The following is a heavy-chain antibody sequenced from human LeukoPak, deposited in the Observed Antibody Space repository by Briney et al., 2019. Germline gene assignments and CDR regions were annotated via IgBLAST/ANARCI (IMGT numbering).Heavy chain of an antibody. CDR2: VHYSGSS. D-gene: IGHD3-22*01. CDR1: DGSISSGDYY. J-gene: IGHJ4*02. V-gene: IGHV4-30-4*01. Sequence: SETLSLTCTVSDGSISSGDYYWSWVRQPPGKGLELIGYVHYSGSSYNNPSLRSRVTISVDTVKNQFSLKLSSVTAADTAVFYCVRIVDSRNYYFDYWGQGTLVTVSS. CDR3: VRIVDSRNYYFDY.